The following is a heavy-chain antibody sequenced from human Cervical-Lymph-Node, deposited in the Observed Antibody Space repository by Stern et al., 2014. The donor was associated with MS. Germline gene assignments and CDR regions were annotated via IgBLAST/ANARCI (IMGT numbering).Heavy chain of an antibody. J-gene: IGHJ6*02. Sequence: QVQLVQSGAEVKKPGSSVKVSCKASGGTFSSYTISWVRQAPGQGLEWMGRIIPILGIAKYAQKFQGRVTITADKSTSTAYMELSSLRSEDTAVYYCARDGVASTSRGVRSYYYYYGMDVWGQGTTVTVSS. V-gene: IGHV1-69*09. CDR3: ARDGVASTSRGVRSYYYYYGMDV. CDR2: IIPILGIA. CDR1: GGTFSSYT. D-gene: IGHD3-10*01.